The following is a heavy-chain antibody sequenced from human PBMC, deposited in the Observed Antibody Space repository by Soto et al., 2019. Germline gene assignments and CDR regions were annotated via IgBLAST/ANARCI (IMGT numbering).Heavy chain of an antibody. Sequence: QVQLVQSGAEVKKPGSSVKVSCKASGGTFSSYTISWVRQAPGQGLEWMGRIIPILGIANYAQKFQGRVTITADKSTSTAYMELSSLRSEDTAVYYCARDLSVLSRWFDPWGQGTLVTVSS. CDR1: GGTFSSYT. D-gene: IGHD2-2*01. J-gene: IGHJ5*02. CDR3: ARDLSVLSRWFDP. V-gene: IGHV1-69*08. CDR2: IIPILGIA.